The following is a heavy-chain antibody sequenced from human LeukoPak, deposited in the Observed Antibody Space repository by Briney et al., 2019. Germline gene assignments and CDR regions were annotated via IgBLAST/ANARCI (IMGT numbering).Heavy chain of an antibody. J-gene: IGHJ5*02. CDR1: GGSISSSSYY. Sequence: SETLSLTCTVSGGSISSSSYYWGWIRQPPGKGLEWIGSIYYSGSTYYNPSLKSRVTISVDTSENQFSLKLSSVTAADTAVYYCARRGFGELGWFDPWGQGTLVTVSS. V-gene: IGHV4-39*01. CDR3: ARRGFGELGWFDP. D-gene: IGHD3-10*01. CDR2: IYYSGST.